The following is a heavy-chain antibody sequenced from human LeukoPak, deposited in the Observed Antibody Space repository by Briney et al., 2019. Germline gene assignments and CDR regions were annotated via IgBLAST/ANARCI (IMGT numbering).Heavy chain of an antibody. D-gene: IGHD1-1*01. V-gene: IGHV1-24*01. Sequence: ASVKVSCKVSGYTLTELSMHWVRQAPGKGLEWMGGFDPEDGETIYAQKFQARVTMTEDTSTDTAYMELSSLRSEDTAVYYCAKYNWNSHDAFDIWGQGTMVTVSS. CDR2: FDPEDGET. CDR3: AKYNWNSHDAFDI. J-gene: IGHJ3*02. CDR1: GYTLTELS.